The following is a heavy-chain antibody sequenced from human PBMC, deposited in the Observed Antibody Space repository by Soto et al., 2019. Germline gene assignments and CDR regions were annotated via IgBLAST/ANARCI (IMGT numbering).Heavy chain of an antibody. V-gene: IGHV1-18*01. CDR1: GYTFPSYG. CDR3: ARGKQWADE. CDR2: ISAYNGNT. Sequence: SVKVSCKASGYTFPSYGISWVRQAPGQGLEWMGWISAYNGNTNYAQKIQGRVTMTPDTSTITAYTELRRFRSDDTAVKYCARGKQWADEWGQGTLVIVS. J-gene: IGHJ4*02. D-gene: IGHD6-19*01.